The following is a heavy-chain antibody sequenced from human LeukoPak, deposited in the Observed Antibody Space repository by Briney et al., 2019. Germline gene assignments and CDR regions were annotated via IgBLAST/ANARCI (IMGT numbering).Heavy chain of an antibody. D-gene: IGHD3-9*01. V-gene: IGHV3-33*01. CDR1: GFTFSNFG. CDR3: VRDRYDVLTGYNDAFDI. Sequence: GGSLRLSCAASGFTFSNFGMHWVRQAPGKGLEWVAVIWYDGNKKYYADSVKDRFTISRDNAKNSLYLQMNSLRAEDTAVYYCVRDRYDVLTGYNDAFDIWGHGTLVAVSS. CDR2: IWYDGNKK. J-gene: IGHJ3*02.